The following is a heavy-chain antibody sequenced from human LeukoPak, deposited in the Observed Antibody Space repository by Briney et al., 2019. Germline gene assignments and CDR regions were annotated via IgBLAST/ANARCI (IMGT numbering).Heavy chain of an antibody. CDR3: GKTTVGYSSGQKPAWPVDY. J-gene: IGHJ4*02. CDR2: IFGSGGSP. D-gene: IGHD5-18*01. V-gene: IGHV3-23*01. Sequence: GGSLRLSCAASGFTFGSHAMYWGREGPGGGVERGAGIFGSGGSPHYADPVKGRLTISRDNSRNTVYLQINSLRAEDTAVYYCGKTTVGYSSGQKPAWPVDYWGQGTLVTVSS. CDR1: GFTFGSHA.